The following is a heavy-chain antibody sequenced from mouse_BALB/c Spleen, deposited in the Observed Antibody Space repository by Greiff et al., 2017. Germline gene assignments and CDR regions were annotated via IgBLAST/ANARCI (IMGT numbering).Heavy chain of an antibody. CDR3: ARENYGSRGPLDY. CDR2: IWAGGST. D-gene: IGHD1-1*01. V-gene: IGHV2-9*02. J-gene: IGHJ2*01. Sequence: VQRVESGPGLVAPSQSLSITCTVSGFSLTSYGVHWVRQPPGKGLEWLGVIWAGGSTNYNSALMSRLSISKDNSKSQVFLKMNSLQTDDTAMYYCARENYGSRGPLDYWGQGTTLTVSS. CDR1: GFSLTSYG.